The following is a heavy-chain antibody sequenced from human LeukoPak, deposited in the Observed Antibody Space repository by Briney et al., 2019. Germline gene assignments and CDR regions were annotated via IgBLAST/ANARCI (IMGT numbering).Heavy chain of an antibody. J-gene: IGHJ4*02. CDR2: GYYSGGT. CDR1: GGSISSNSYY. D-gene: IGHD6-6*01. V-gene: IGHV4-39*01. Sequence: PSGTLSFTCTVSGGSISSNSYYWDCIRQPPGRRLEWIGSGYYSGGTYYNPSLKSRVTISVDTSKNQFSLKLSSVTAADTAVYYCARLISSTLAFDSWGQGALVTVSS. CDR3: ARLISSTLAFDS.